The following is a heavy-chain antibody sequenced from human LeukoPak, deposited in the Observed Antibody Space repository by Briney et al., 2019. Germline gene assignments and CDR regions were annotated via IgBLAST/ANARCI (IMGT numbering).Heavy chain of an antibody. D-gene: IGHD3-3*01. CDR2: IIPIFGTA. CDR1: GGTFSSYA. V-gene: IGHV1-69*01. J-gene: IGHJ4*02. Sequence: GSSVKVSCKASGGTFSSYAISWVRQAPGQGLEWMGGIIPIFGTANYAQKFQGRVTITADESTSTAYMELSSLRSEDTAVYYCARELRITIFGVVITHFDYWGQGTLVTVSS. CDR3: ARELRITIFGVVITHFDY.